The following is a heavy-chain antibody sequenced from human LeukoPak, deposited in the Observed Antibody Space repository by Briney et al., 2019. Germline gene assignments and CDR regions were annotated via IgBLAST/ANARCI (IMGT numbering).Heavy chain of an antibody. J-gene: IGHJ4*02. V-gene: IGHV4-39*07. CDR3: ARAPDYYDNGGYFPTFFDF. CDR2: MDYSGSP. Sequence: NPSETLSLTCTVSDDSISSSRYAWGWLRQPRGKGLEWIGRMDYSGSPYYNPSLRSRVIMSVDTSKNQFSLRLSSVTAADTAVYFCARAPDYYDNGGYFPTFFDFWGQGTLITVSS. D-gene: IGHD3-22*01. CDR1: DDSISSSRYA.